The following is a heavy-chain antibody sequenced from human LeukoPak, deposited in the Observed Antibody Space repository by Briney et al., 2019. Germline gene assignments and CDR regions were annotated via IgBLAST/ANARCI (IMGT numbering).Heavy chain of an antibody. CDR2: IYTSGST. J-gene: IGHJ6*02. CDR1: GGSISSYY. Sequence: PSETLSLTCTVSGGSISSYYWSWIRQPAGKGLEWIGRIYTSGSTNYNPSLKSRVTMSVDTSKNQFSLKLSSVTAADTAVYCCARDHSLRYDSIPGGYYYYYGMDVWGQGTTVTVSS. D-gene: IGHD3-22*01. V-gene: IGHV4-4*07. CDR3: ARDHSLRYDSIPGGYYYYYGMDV.